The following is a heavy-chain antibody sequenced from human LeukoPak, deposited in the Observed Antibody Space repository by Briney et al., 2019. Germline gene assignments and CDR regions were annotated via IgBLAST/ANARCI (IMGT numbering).Heavy chain of an antibody. CDR2: ISGSGGST. CDR3: AKSTIFGVVIISFDY. Sequence: GGSLRLSCAASGFTFSSNAMSWVRQAPGKGLEWVSAISGSGGSTYYADSVKGRFTISRDNSKNTLYLQMNSLRAEDTAVYYCAKSTIFGVVIISFDYWGQGTLVTVSS. J-gene: IGHJ4*02. CDR1: GFTFSSNA. D-gene: IGHD3-3*01. V-gene: IGHV3-23*01.